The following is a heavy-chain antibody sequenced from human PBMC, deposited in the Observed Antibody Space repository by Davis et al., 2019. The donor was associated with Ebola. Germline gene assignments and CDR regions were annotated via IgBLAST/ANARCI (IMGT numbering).Heavy chain of an antibody. J-gene: IGHJ4*02. CDR3: ARHSGWLADRQFDY. CDR1: GGSISSYY. Sequence: SETLSLTCTVSGGSISSYYWSWIRQPPGKGLEWIGYIYYSGSTNYNPSLKSRVTISVDTSKNQFSLKLSSVTAADTAVYSCARHSGWLADRQFDYWGQGTLVTVSS. V-gene: IGHV4-59*08. CDR2: IYYSGST. D-gene: IGHD6-19*01.